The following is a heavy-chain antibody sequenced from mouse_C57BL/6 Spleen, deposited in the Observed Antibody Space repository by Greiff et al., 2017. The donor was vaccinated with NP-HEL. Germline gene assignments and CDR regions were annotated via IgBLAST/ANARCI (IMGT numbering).Heavy chain of an antibody. D-gene: IGHD1-1*01. CDR3: ADTVGDAMDY. V-gene: IGHV5-17*01. J-gene: IGHJ4*01. CDR2: ISSGSSTI. CDR1: GFTFSDYG. Sequence: EVRVVESGGGLVKPGGSLKLSCAASGFTFSDYGMHWVRQAPEKGLEWVAYISSGSSTIYYADTVKGRFTISRDNAKNTLFLQMTSLRSEDTAMYYCADTVGDAMDYWGQGTSVTVSS.